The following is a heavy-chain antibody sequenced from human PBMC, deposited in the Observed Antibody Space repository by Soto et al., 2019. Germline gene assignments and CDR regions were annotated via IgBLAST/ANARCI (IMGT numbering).Heavy chain of an antibody. D-gene: IGHD3-3*01. V-gene: IGHV3-23*01. J-gene: IGHJ3*02. Sequence: GGSLRLSCAASGFTFSSYAMSWVRQAPGKGLEWVSAISGSGGGTYYADSVKGRFTISRDNSKNTLYLQMNSLRAEDTALYYCAKDSSITISPPRAPFDIWGQGTMVTVSS. CDR3: AKDSSITISPPRAPFDI. CDR1: GFTFSSYA. CDR2: ISGSGGGT.